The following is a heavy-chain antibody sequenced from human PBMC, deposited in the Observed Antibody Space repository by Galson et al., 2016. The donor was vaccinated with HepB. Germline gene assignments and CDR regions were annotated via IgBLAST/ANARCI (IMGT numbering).Heavy chain of an antibody. CDR2: IRDSGDFP. D-gene: IGHD3-10*01. V-gene: IGHV3-11*01. CDR3: ARDSIVGFRERGGTDV. CDR1: GFIFNDYH. J-gene: IGHJ6*04. Sequence: RLSCAASGFIFNDYHMAWIRQAPGRGPEWVSQIRDSGDFPYYADSVRGRFTISRDNAKNLIFLQMTSLRVEDTAIYYCARDSIVGFRERGGTDVWGRGTTVIVSS.